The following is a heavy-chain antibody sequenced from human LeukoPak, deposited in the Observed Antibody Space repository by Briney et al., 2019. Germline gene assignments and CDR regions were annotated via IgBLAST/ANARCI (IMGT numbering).Heavy chain of an antibody. J-gene: IGHJ5*02. Sequence: GESLKISCKGSGYSFTSYWIGWVRQMPGKGLEWMGIIYPGDSDTRYSPSFQGQVTISADKSISTAYLQWSSLKASDTAMYYCARGGWGGDYGFPWFDPWGKGPWSPSPQ. D-gene: IGHD3-16*01. CDR2: IYPGDSDT. V-gene: IGHV5-51*01. CDR3: ARGGWGGDYGFPWFDP. CDR1: GYSFTSYW.